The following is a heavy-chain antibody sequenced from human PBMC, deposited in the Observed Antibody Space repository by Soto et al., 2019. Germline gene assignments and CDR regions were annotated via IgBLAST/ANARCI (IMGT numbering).Heavy chain of an antibody. J-gene: IGHJ4*02. CDR3: ARDGAVAGDSNFDY. V-gene: IGHV1-3*01. Sequence: GASVKVSCKASGYTFTSYAMHCVRQAPGQRLEWMGWINAGNGNTKYSQKFQGRVTITTDTSASTAYMELSSLRSEDTAVYYCARDGAVAGDSNFDYWGQGTLVTVSS. CDR1: GYTFTSYA. D-gene: IGHD6-19*01. CDR2: INAGNGNT.